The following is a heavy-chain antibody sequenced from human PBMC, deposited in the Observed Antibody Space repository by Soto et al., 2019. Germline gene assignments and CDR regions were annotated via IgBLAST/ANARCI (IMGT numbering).Heavy chain of an antibody. CDR3: ARLGRYFDWFHWFDP. V-gene: IGHV4-59*08. J-gene: IGHJ5*02. Sequence: SETLSLTCTVSGGSISSYYWSWIRQPPGKGLEWIGYIYYSGSTNYNPSLKSRVTISVDTSKNQFSLRLSSVTAADTAVYYCARLGRYFDWFHWFDPWGQGTLVTVS. D-gene: IGHD3-9*01. CDR1: GGSISSYY. CDR2: IYYSGST.